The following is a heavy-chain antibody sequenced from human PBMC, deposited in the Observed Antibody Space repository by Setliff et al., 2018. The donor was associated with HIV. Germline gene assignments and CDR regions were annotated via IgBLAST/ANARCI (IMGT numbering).Heavy chain of an antibody. D-gene: IGHD3-22*01. CDR2: INPKSGDT. Sequence: ASVKVSCKASGYTFTDYYVHWVRQAPGQGLEWVGCINPKSGDTNCAQTFQDRVTMTRDTSIRTAYMELGRLRSDDTAVYYCAKCSEMLGTPATSSGYYCGWFDPWGQGTRVTVSS. CDR3: AKCSEMLGTPATSSGYYCGWFDP. V-gene: IGHV1-2*02. CDR1: GYTFTDYY. J-gene: IGHJ5*02.